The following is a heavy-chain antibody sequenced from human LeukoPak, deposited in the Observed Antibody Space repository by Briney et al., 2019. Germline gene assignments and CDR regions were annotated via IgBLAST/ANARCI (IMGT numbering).Heavy chain of an antibody. CDR2: IKSDGSAK. D-gene: IGHD2-15*01. V-gene: IGHV3-7*01. J-gene: IGHJ4*02. CDR1: GFTFSNYW. Sequence: PGGSLRLSCAASGFTFSNYWMAWVRQAPGKGLEWVASIKSDGSAKYYVDSVKGRFTISRDNAKNSLFLQMNSLRVEDMAVYYCARDLGGGSCLWGRGTLVTVSS. CDR3: ARDLGGGSCL.